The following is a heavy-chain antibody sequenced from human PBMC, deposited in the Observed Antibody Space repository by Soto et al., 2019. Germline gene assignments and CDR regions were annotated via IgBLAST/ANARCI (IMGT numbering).Heavy chain of an antibody. D-gene: IGHD3-10*01. CDR2: IWYDGSNK. Sequence: QVQLVESGGGVVQPGRSLRLSCAASGFTFSSYNIHWVRQAPGKGLDWVAVIWYDGSNKYYADSVKGRFTISRDNSKNTMYLQITSLSAEDTAVYYCARDSPGGPTGYYYGMDVWGQGTTVTVSS. CDR3: ARDSPGGPTGYYYGMDV. CDR1: GFTFSSYN. V-gene: IGHV3-33*01. J-gene: IGHJ6*02.